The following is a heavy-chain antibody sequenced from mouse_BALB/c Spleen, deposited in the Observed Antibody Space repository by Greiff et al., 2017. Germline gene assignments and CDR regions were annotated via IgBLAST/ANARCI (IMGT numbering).Heavy chain of an antibody. CDR2: IYPGNSDT. Sequence: EVQLQQSGTVLARPGASVKMSCKASGYTFTSYWMHWVKQRPGQGLEWIGAIYPGNSDTSYNQKFKGKAKLTAVTSTSTAYMELSSLTDEDSAVYYCTRSLYYYAMDYWGQGTSVTVSS. CDR1: GYTFTSYW. V-gene: IGHV1-5*01. J-gene: IGHJ4*01. D-gene: IGHD6-1*01. CDR3: TRSLYYYAMDY.